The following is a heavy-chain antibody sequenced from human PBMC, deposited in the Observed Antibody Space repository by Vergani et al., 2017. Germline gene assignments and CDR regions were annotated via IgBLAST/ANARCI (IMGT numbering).Heavy chain of an antibody. J-gene: IGHJ5*02. Sequence: QVRLQESGPGLVKPSETLSLTCSVSGGSMSGYYWSWIRQPPGKELERIGYMYHSGSTNYNPSLETRVTISGDRSKNQFSLKLNSVTAADTAVYYCGRVADFYGLGSRLLDLWGQGILVTVSS. V-gene: IGHV4-59*01. D-gene: IGHD3-10*01. CDR1: GGSMSGYY. CDR3: GRVADFYGLGSRLLDL. CDR2: MYHSGST.